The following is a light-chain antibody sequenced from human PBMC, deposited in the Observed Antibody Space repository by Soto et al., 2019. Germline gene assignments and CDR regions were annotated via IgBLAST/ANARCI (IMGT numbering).Light chain of an antibody. CDR1: QGISSY. V-gene: IGKV1-9*01. J-gene: IGKJ4*01. CDR3: QQLNSYRALT. Sequence: DIQLTQXPSFLSASVGDRVTITCRASQGISSYLAWYQQKPGKAPKLLIYAASTLQSGVPSRFSGSGYGTEFTLTISSLQPEDFATYYCQQLNSYRALTFGGGTKVDTK. CDR2: AAS.